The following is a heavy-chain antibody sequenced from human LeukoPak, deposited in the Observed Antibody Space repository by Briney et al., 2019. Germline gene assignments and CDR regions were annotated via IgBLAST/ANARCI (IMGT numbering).Heavy chain of an antibody. CDR2: TNPNSGGT. Sequence: ASVKVSCKASGYTFTGYYMHWVRQAPGQGLEWMGRTNPNSGGTNYAQKFQGRVTMTRDTPISTAYMELSRLRSDDTAVYYCAGFIASAAFDYWGQGTLVTVSS. J-gene: IGHJ4*02. CDR1: GYTFTGYY. V-gene: IGHV1-2*06. CDR3: AGFIASAAFDY. D-gene: IGHD6-25*01.